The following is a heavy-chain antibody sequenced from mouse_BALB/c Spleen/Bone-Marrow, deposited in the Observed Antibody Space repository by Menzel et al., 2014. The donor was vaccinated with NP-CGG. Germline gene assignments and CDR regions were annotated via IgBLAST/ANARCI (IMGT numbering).Heavy chain of an antibody. CDR3: ARDRFDV. CDR1: GFSLTSYG. V-gene: IGHV2-9*02. J-gene: IGHJ1*01. Sequence: VKLVESGPGLVAPSQSLSITCTVSGFSLTSYGVHWVRQPPGKGLEWLGVIWAGGSTNYNSALMSRLSISKDNSKSQVFLIMNSLQTDDTAMYYCARDRFDVWGAGTTVTVSS. CDR2: IWAGGST.